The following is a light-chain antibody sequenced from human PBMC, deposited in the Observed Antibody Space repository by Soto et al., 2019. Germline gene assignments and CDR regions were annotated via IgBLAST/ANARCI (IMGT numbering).Light chain of an antibody. CDR3: SSYTGSSTPYV. J-gene: IGLJ1*01. V-gene: IGLV2-14*01. Sequence: QSALTQSASVSGSPGQSITISCTGTSSDIGAYNYVSWYQQHPGKAPKLMIYEVSNRPSGVSNRFSGSKSGNTASLTISGLKDEDEADYYCSSYTGSSTPYVFGTGTKVTVL. CDR1: SSDIGAYNY. CDR2: EVS.